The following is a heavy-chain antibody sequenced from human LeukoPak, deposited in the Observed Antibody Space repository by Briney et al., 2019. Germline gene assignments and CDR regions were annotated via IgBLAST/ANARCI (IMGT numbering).Heavy chain of an antibody. CDR3: ARDRRGYSYGYYYYYYMDV. J-gene: IGHJ6*03. CDR1: GNSISSGDNY. D-gene: IGHD5-18*01. CDR2: IYTSGST. V-gene: IGHV4-61*02. Sequence: SETLSLTCTVSGNSISSGDNYWSWIRQPAGKGLEWIGRIYTSGSTNYNPSLKSRVTISVDASKNQFSLKLSSVTAADTAVYYCARDRRGYSYGYYYYYYMDVWGKGTTVTVSS.